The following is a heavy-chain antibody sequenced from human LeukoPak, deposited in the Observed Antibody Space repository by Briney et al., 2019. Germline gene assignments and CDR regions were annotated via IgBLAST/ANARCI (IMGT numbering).Heavy chain of an antibody. V-gene: IGHV4-34*01. D-gene: IGHD1/OR15-1a*01. CDR3: ARLRGGTVDHNWFDP. Sequence: SETLCLTCVLYGGSSSGYNWTWIRQPPGEGLEWIGEMNHSGSANYNPSLKSRVTISVDTSKNQCSLRLSSVTAADTAVYYGARLRGGTVDHNWFDPWGQGTLVTVSS. CDR2: MNHSGSA. J-gene: IGHJ5*02. CDR1: GGSSSGYN.